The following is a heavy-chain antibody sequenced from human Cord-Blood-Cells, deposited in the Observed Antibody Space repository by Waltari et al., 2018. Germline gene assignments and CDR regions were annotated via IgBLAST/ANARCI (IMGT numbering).Heavy chain of an antibody. V-gene: IGHV3-7*01. CDR2: RKQDGSEK. D-gene: IGHD7-27*01. J-gene: IGHJ4*02. Sequence: EVQLVESGGGLVQPGGSLRLSCAASGFTFSSYWMRWVRQVPGKGLEGVANRKQDGSEKYYVDSVKGRFTISRDNAKNSLYLQMNSLRAEDTAVYYCARGLLGPQRFDYWGQGTLVTVSS. CDR3: ARGLLGPQRFDY. CDR1: GFTFSSYW.